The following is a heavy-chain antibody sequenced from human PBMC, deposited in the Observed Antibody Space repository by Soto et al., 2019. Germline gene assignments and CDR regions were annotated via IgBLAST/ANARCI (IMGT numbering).Heavy chain of an antibody. Sequence: PSETLSLTCTVSGGSISSYYWSWIRQPAGKGLEWIGRIYTSGSTNYNPSLKSRVTMSVDTSKNQFSLKLSSVTAADTAVYYCAREEGFTICGGAALYGLDVWGQGTTVTVSS. D-gene: IGHD3-3*01. CDR1: GGSISSYY. V-gene: IGHV4-4*07. J-gene: IGHJ6*02. CDR2: IYTSGST. CDR3: AREEGFTICGGAALYGLDV.